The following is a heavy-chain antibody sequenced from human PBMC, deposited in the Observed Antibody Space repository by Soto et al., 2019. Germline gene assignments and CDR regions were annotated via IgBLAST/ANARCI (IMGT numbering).Heavy chain of an antibody. D-gene: IGHD2-2*01. J-gene: IGHJ6*02. V-gene: IGHV3-13*05. Sequence: PGGSLRLSCAASGFIFNTYDMHWVRQAAGKGLEWVSVIGIAGDPYYADSMKGRFTISRDSAEKTLYLQINSLRADDTGVYYCARADIVVGPYMRIWGQGTTVTVSS. CDR3: ARADIVVGPYMRI. CDR2: IGIAGDP. CDR1: GFIFNTYD.